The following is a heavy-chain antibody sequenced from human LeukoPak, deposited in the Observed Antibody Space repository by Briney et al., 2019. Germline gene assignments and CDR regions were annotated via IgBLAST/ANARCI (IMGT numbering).Heavy chain of an antibody. D-gene: IGHD6-19*01. CDR1: GFTFSDYY. J-gene: IGHJ4*02. Sequence: GGSLRLSCAASGFTFSDYYMSWIRQAPGKGLEWVANIKQDGSEKYYVDSVKGRFTISRDNAKNSLYLQMNSLRAEDTAVYYCARDGGYSSGHWGQGTLVTVSS. CDR3: ARDGGYSSGH. V-gene: IGHV3-7*01. CDR2: IKQDGSEK.